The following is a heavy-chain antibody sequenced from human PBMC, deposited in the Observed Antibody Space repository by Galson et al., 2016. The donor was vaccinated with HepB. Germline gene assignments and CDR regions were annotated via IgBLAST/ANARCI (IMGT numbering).Heavy chain of an antibody. CDR3: TTGPNCVGDCYSARYYH. J-gene: IGHJ4*02. CDR2: IKSMTDGGTT. Sequence: SLRLSCAVSGFTFSNAWMSWVRQAPGKGLEWVGRIKSMTDGGTTDYAAPVKGRFTISRDESKNTVYLQMNSLKIEDTAVYYCTTGPNCVGDCYSARYYHGGQGTLVTVSS. D-gene: IGHD2-21*02. V-gene: IGHV3-15*01. CDR1: GFTFSNAW.